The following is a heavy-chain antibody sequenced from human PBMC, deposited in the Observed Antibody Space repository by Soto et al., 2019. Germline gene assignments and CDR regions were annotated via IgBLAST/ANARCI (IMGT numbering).Heavy chain of an antibody. V-gene: IGHV3-48*02. D-gene: IGHD3-10*01. J-gene: IGHJ4*02. Sequence: GASVRLSCVASGFSLANYPMNWVRQTPGKGLEWISYSSPRGDTIYYADSVEGRFTISRDNARNSLSLHMSSLRDEDSALYYCAKGPHTNVGWPYYFESWGQGVPVTVSS. CDR2: SSPRGDTI. CDR1: GFSLANYP. CDR3: AKGPHTNVGWPYYFES.